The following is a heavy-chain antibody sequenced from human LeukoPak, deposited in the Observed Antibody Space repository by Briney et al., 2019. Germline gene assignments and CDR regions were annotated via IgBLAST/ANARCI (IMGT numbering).Heavy chain of an antibody. CDR3: ARDSSGWYDVRGGYDY. V-gene: IGHV4-59*12. Sequence: PSETLSLTCTVSGGSISSYYWSWIPQPAGKGLEWIGYIYYSGSTNYNPSLKSRVTISVDTSKNQFSLKLSSVTAADTAVYYCARDSSGWYDVRGGYDYWGQGTLVTVSS. CDR1: GGSISSYY. J-gene: IGHJ4*02. D-gene: IGHD6-19*01. CDR2: IYYSGST.